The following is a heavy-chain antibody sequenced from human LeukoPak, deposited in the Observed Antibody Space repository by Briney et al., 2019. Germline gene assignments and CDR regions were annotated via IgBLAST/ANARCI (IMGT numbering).Heavy chain of an antibody. Sequence: GGSLRLSCAASGFTFSSYEMNWVRQAPGKGLEWVSYISSSSSTIYYADSVKGRFTISRDNSQNTLYLQMNSLRPEDTAVYYCAKGGASVTRYVDYWGQGTLVTVSS. J-gene: IGHJ4*02. CDR1: GFTFSSYE. V-gene: IGHV3-48*03. D-gene: IGHD4-17*01. CDR3: AKGGASVTRYVDY. CDR2: ISSSSSTI.